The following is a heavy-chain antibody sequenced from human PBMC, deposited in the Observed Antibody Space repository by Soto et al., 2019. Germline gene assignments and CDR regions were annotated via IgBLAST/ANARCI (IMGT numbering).Heavy chain of an antibody. J-gene: IGHJ4*02. CDR2: IIPIFGTA. Sequence: QVQLVQSGAEVKKPGSSVKVSCKASGGTFSSYAISWVRQAPGQGLEWMGGIIPIFGTANYAQKFQGRVTITADESTSIAYRELSSLRSEDTAVYYCARHTYDSSGYYSYYWGQGTLVTVSS. CDR3: ARHTYDSSGYYSYY. CDR1: GGTFSSYA. D-gene: IGHD3-22*01. V-gene: IGHV1-69*12.